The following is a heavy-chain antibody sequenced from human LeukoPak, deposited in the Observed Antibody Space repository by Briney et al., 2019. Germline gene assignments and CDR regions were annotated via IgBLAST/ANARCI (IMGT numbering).Heavy chain of an antibody. J-gene: IGHJ4*02. CDR2: IRSDGSST. D-gene: IGHD6-19*01. V-gene: IGHV3-64*01. Sequence: QSGGSMRLSCVASGFSFSAYTMHWVRQAPGKGLEYVSAIRSDGSSTFYLSSVRGRFTISRDNSKSTLYLQMGSLRAEDTAVYYCTRRYGGHSGWAGYHDSWGQGTLVTVSS. CDR3: TRRYGGHSGWAGYHDS. CDR1: GFSFSAYT.